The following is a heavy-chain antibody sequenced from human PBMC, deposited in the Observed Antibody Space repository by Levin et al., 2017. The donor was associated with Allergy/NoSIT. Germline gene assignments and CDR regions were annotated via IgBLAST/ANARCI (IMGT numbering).Heavy chain of an antibody. CDR1: GGSISSYY. J-gene: IGHJ2*01. CDR2: IYYSGST. CDR3: ARGGVVAHWYFDL. Sequence: SETLSLTCTVSGGSISSYYWSWIRQPPGKGLEWIGYIYYSGSTNYNPSLKSRVTISVDTSKNQFSLKLSSVTAADTAVYYCARGGVVAHWYFDLWGRGTLVTVSS. V-gene: IGHV4-59*01. D-gene: IGHD2-15*01.